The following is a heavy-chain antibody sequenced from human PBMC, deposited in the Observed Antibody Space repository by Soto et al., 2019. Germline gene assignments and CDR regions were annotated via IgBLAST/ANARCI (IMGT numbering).Heavy chain of an antibody. CDR3: ARSAPMDAGDKYYYDF. Sequence: GPSVKVSCKASGGTFSTFGISWVRQAPGQGLEWMGGIIPFFGTAKYSQKFEDRISITADESTNTVYMDLRSLTSEDTAIYYCARSAPMDAGDKYYYDFWGQGALVTVS. CDR1: GGTFSTFG. J-gene: IGHJ4*02. D-gene: IGHD3-16*01. V-gene: IGHV1-69*13. CDR2: IIPFFGTA.